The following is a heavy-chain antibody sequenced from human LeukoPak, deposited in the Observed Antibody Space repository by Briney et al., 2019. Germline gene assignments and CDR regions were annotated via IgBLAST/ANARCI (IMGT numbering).Heavy chain of an antibody. J-gene: IGHJ4*02. D-gene: IGHD4-17*01. CDR1: GGSISSYY. CDR2: IYYSGTT. Sequence: PSETLSLTCTVSGGSISSYYWSWIRQPPGKGLEYIGYIYYSGTTNYNPSLKSRVTISVDTSKNQFSLKLSSVTAADTAVYYCARNQYGDNTLDYWGQGTLVTVSS. V-gene: IGHV4-59*08. CDR3: ARNQYGDNTLDY.